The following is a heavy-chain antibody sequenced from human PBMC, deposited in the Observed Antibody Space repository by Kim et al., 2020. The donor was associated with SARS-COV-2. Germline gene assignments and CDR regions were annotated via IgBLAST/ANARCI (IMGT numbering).Heavy chain of an antibody. CDR3: ARDAGEDYGMDV. V-gene: IGHV3-66*02. CDR2: IYSGGST. CDR1: GFTVSSNY. J-gene: IGHJ6*02. Sequence: GGSLRLSCAASGFTVSSNYMSWVRQAPGKGLEWVSVIYSGGSTYYADPVKGRFTISRDNSKNTLYLQMNSLRAEDTAVYYCARDAGEDYGMDVWGQGTTVTVSS.